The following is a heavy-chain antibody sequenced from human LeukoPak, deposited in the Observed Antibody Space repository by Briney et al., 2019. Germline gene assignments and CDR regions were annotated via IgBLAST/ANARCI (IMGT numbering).Heavy chain of an antibody. Sequence: ASVKVSCKTSGYTFTSYYMHWVRQAPGQGLEWMGIINPRGGSATSAQKFQGRVTLTRDTSTSTFYMDLSSLRSQDTAVYYCARGGSGYDYFDYWGQGTLVTVSS. CDR2: INPRGGSA. CDR3: ARGGSGYDYFDY. CDR1: GYTFTSYY. V-gene: IGHV1-46*01. J-gene: IGHJ4*02. D-gene: IGHD5-12*01.